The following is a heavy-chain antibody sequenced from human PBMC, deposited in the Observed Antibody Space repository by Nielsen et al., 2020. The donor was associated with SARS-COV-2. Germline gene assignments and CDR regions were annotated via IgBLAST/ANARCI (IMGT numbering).Heavy chain of an antibody. V-gene: IGHV4-39*07. J-gene: IGHJ4*02. CDR2: IYYTGST. D-gene: IGHD3-3*01. CDR1: GGSTISSTYY. Sequence: SETLSLTCSVSGGSTISSTYYWGWIRQPPGKGLEWIATIYYTGSTYYNPSLKSRVSISVDTSKSQFSLKLISVTAADTALYYCARLRDFDFPDYWGQGTLVTVSS. CDR3: ARLRDFDFPDY.